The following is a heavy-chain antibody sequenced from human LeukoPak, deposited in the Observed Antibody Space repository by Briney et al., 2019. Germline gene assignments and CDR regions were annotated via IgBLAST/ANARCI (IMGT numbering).Heavy chain of an antibody. J-gene: IGHJ6*02. CDR3: ARDQYDILTGYIDGRSPAYGMDV. CDR1: GYTLTELS. CDR2: FDPEDGET. Sequence: ASVKVSCKVSGYTLTELSMHWVRQAPGKGLEWVGGFDPEDGETIYAQKFQGRVTMTEDTSTDTAYMELSSLRSEDTAVYYCARDQYDILTGYIDGRSPAYGMDVWGQGTTVTVSS. V-gene: IGHV1-24*01. D-gene: IGHD3-9*01.